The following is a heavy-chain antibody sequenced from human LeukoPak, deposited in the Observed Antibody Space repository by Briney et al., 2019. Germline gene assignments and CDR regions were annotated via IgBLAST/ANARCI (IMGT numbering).Heavy chain of an antibody. D-gene: IGHD1-26*01. V-gene: IGHV4-59*01. Sequence: PSETLSLSCTVSGGTISRYYWSWIRQPPGKGLEWIAYIDYSGSTNYNPSLKSRLTISLDASKNQFSLKLISVTAADTAVYYCARDRRRDRLHAFDIWGQGTMVTVSS. J-gene: IGHJ3*02. CDR2: IDYSGST. CDR3: ARDRRRDRLHAFDI. CDR1: GGTISRYY.